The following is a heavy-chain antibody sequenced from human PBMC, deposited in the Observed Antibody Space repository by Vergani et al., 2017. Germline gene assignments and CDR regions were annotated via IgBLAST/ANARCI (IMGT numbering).Heavy chain of an antibody. D-gene: IGHD2-8*01. V-gene: IGHV1-69*13. CDR1: GNSFNTYS. CDR2: IIPISGTT. Sequence: QVQLVQSGTEVKKPGSSVKVSCKAPGNSFNTYSFSWVRQVPGQGLEWMGRIIPISGTTNYTQNFQGRVSITADESTSTAYMELSGLRSEDTAVYYCARAWYYYSTNGYYYFDSWGQGNLVTVSS. CDR3: ARAWYYYSTNGYYYFDS. J-gene: IGHJ4*02.